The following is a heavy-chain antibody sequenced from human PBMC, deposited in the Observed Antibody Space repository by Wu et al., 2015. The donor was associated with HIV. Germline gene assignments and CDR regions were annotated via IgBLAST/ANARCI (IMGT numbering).Heavy chain of an antibody. J-gene: IGHJ6*03. V-gene: IGHV1-69*13. CDR3: ARVGAGSSSSDYYYYYMDV. CDR1: GDTFSNYV. CDR2: VIPMYGTT. D-gene: IGHD6-6*01. Sequence: QVQLVQSGSEVTKPGSSVRVSCKTSGDTFSNYVINWVRQAPGQGLEWMGRVIPMYGTTNYAQRFQDRVTITADESTSTAYMELSRLRSEDTAVYYCARVGAGSSSSDYYYYYMDVWAKGPRSPSP.